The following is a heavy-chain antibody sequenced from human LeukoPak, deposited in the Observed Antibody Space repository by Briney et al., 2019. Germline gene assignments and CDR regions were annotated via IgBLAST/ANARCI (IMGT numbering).Heavy chain of an antibody. CDR1: GGSFSGYY. D-gene: IGHD3-3*01. CDR3: ARGVVGRFLEWLLSFDY. Sequence: SETLSLTCAVYGGSFSGYYWSWIRQPPGKGLEWIGEINHSGSTNYNPSLKSRVTISVDTSKNQFSLKLSSVTAADTAVYYCARGVVGRFLEWLLSFDYWGQGTLVTVSS. V-gene: IGHV4-34*01. CDR2: INHSGST. J-gene: IGHJ4*02.